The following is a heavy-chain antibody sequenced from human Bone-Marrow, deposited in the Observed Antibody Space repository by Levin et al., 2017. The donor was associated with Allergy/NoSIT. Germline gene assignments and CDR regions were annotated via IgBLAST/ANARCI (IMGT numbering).Heavy chain of an antibody. CDR2: VSYDGSEK. CDR1: GFTFSTYG. V-gene: IGHV3-30*18. CDR3: AKGSDGSSPAVV. D-gene: IGHD5-24*01. J-gene: IGHJ4*02. Sequence: PGGSLRLSCSASGFTFSTYGMHWVRQAPGKGLEWVARVSYDGSEKFYADSVKGRFTISRDNSKNTLSLQMNSLREEDTAVYFCAKGSDGSSPAVVWGQGTLVIVS.